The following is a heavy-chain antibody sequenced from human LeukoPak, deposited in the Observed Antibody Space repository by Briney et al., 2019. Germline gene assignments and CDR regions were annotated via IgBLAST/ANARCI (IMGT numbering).Heavy chain of an antibody. CDR1: GGSFSGYY. V-gene: IGHV4-34*01. Sequence: SETLSLTCAVYGGSFSGYYWSWIRQPPGKGLEWIGEINHSGSTNYNPSLKSRVTISVDTSKKQFSLKLSSVTAADTAVYYCARGGSGSPGAYFDYWGQGTLGTVSS. CDR3: ARGGSGSPGAYFDY. CDR2: INHSGST. J-gene: IGHJ4*02. D-gene: IGHD3-10*01.